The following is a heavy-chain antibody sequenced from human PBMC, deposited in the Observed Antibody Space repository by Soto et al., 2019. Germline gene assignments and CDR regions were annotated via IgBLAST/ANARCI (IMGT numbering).Heavy chain of an antibody. CDR3: AIGLRLPNWFDP. V-gene: IGHV1-8*01. J-gene: IGHJ5*02. CDR1: GYTFTSYD. Sequence: QAQLVQSGAEVKKPGASVKVSCKASGYTFTSYDINWVRQATGQGLEWMGWMNPNSGNTGYAQKFQGRVTMTRTTSISTAYMELSSLRSEYTAVYYCAIGLRLPNWFDPWGQGTLVTVSS. CDR2: MNPNSGNT. D-gene: IGHD5-12*01.